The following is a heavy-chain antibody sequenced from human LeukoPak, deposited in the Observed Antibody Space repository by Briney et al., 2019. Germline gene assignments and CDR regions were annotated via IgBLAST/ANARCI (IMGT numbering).Heavy chain of an antibody. Sequence: GGSLRLSCAVSGFTFNSYAMHWVRQAAGKGLEWVAVISYDGSNKYYADSVKGRFTISRNNSKNTLYLETNSLRDEDTAVYYCERSPIEGWLGGIVVVPAVVFDYWGQGTLVTVSS. J-gene: IGHJ4*02. D-gene: IGHD2-2*01. CDR2: ISYDGSNK. CDR3: ERSPIEGWLGGIVVVPAVVFDY. V-gene: IGHV3-30*04. CDR1: GFTFNSYA.